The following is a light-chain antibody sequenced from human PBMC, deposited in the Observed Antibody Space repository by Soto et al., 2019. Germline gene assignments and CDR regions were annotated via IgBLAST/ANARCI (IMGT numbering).Light chain of an antibody. CDR1: TSNIGNNA. Sequence: QSVLTQPPSVSEAPRQRVTISCSGSTSNIGNNAVNWYQHLPGKAPKLLIYYDDLLPSGVSDRFSAFKSGTSASLAISGLQSEDEADYYCATWDDSLNGVIFGGGTQLTVL. V-gene: IGLV1-36*01. J-gene: IGLJ2*01. CDR3: ATWDDSLNGVI. CDR2: YDD.